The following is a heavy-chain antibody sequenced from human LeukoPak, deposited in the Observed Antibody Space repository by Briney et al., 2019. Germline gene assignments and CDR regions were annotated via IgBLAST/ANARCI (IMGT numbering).Heavy chain of an antibody. D-gene: IGHD3-10*01. J-gene: IGHJ4*02. CDR3: ARDITMVRGVITGMDY. CDR1: GYTFTGYY. CDR2: INLNSGGT. Sequence: ASVKVSCKASGYTFTGYYMHWVRQAPGQGLEWMGRINLNSGGTNYAQKFQGRVTMTRDTSISTAYMELSRLRSDDTAVYYCARDITMVRGVITGMDYWGQGTLVTVSS. V-gene: IGHV1-2*06.